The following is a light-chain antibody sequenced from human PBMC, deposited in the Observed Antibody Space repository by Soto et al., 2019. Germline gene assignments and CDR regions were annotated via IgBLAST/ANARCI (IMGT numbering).Light chain of an antibody. J-gene: IGLJ1*01. CDR1: SANIGSNT. V-gene: IGLV1-44*01. CDR3: ATWDDSLNGDV. Sequence: QSVLTQPPSASGTPGQRVTVSCSGSSANIGSNTVNWYKQVPGTAPKLLVYSDNQRPSGVPDRLSGSKSGTSASLAISGLRSDDEADYFCATWDDSLNGDVFGTGTKLTVL. CDR2: SDN.